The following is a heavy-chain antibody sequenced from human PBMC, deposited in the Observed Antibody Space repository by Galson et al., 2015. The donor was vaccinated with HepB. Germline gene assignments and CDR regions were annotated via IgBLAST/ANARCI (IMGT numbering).Heavy chain of an antibody. Sequence: PALVKPTQTLTLTCTFSGFSLSTRGVGVGWIRQPPGKALEWLALIYWNDDKRYSPSLKSRLTITKDTSKNQVVLTMTNMDPVDTATYYCVRYYDSGAEQYYFDYWGQGTLVTVSS. V-gene: IGHV2-5*01. J-gene: IGHJ4*02. CDR2: IYWNDDK. D-gene: IGHD3-22*01. CDR3: VRYYDSGAEQYYFDY. CDR1: GFSLSTRGVG.